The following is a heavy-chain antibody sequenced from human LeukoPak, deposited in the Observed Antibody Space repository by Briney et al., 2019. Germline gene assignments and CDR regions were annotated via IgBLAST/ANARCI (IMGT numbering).Heavy chain of an antibody. CDR1: GYTFTGCY. CDR2: INPYSGGT. D-gene: IGHD1-20*01. Sequence: ASVKVSRTASGYTFTGCYMHWVRQAPGQGLEWMGWINPYSGGTNYAQKFQGRVTMTSDTSISTAYMELSRLRSDDTAVYYCARDLGYNWNLREYYFDYWGQGTLVTVSS. J-gene: IGHJ4*02. V-gene: IGHV1-2*02. CDR3: ARDLGYNWNLREYYFDY.